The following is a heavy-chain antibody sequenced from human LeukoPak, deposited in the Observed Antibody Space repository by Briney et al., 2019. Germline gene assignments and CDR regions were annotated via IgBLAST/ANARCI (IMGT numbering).Heavy chain of an antibody. V-gene: IGHV3-33*06. J-gene: IGHJ3*02. CDR2: IWYDGNKK. Sequence: PGRSLRLSCTGSGFTFSDYGMHWVRQAPGKGLEWVAVIWYDGNKKYYADSVKGRFTISRDNSKNTQYLQMNSLRAEDTAVYCCAKGAHIYGDYGAVDIWGQGTMVTISS. D-gene: IGHD4-17*01. CDR1: GFTFSDYG. CDR3: AKGAHIYGDYGAVDI.